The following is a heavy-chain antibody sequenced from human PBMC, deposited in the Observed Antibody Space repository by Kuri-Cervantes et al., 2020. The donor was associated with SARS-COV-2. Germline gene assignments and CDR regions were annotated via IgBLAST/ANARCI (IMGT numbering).Heavy chain of an antibody. CDR1: GFTFSSYW. V-gene: IGHV3-7*01. J-gene: IGHJ4*02. CDR2: IKQDGSEK. D-gene: IGHD6-13*01. CDR3: ARDPAASGMGRRTDY. Sequence: GGSLRLSCTASGFTFSSYWMSWVRQAPGKGLEWVANIKQDGSEKYYVDSVKGRFTISRDNAKNSLYLQMNSLRAKDTAVYYCARDPAASGMGRRTDYWGQGTLVTVSS.